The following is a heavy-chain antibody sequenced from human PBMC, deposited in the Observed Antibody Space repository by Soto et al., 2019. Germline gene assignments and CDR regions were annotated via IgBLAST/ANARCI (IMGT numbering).Heavy chain of an antibody. J-gene: IGHJ5*02. D-gene: IGHD5-18*01. V-gene: IGHV1-69*01. Sequence: QVQLVQSGAEVKKPGSSVKVSCKAYGGTFSSYAISWVRQAPGQGLEWMGGIIPIFGTANYAQKFQGRVTITADESTSTAYMELSSLRSEDTAVYYCARENRYSYGLERSNWFDPWGQGTLVTVSS. CDR3: ARENRYSYGLERSNWFDP. CDR1: GGTFSSYA. CDR2: IIPIFGTA.